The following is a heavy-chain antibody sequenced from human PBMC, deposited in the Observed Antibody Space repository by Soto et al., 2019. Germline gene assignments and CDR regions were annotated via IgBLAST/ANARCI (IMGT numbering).Heavy chain of an antibody. CDR2: IYCDDDK. CDR1: GFSLSTSGVG. J-gene: IGHJ5*02. Sequence: QIALKESGPTLVKPTQTLTLTCTFSGFSLSTSGVGVAWIRQPPGKALECLALIYCDDDKRYSPSLKSRLTISKDTFKNQVVLTMTNMDPVDTATYYCAHIPNYYQYNWFDPWGQGTLVTVSS. CDR3: AHIPNYYQYNWFDP. V-gene: IGHV2-5*02. D-gene: IGHD3-10*01.